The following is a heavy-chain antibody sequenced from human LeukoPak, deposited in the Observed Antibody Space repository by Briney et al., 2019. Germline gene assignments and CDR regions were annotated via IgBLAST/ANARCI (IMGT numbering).Heavy chain of an antibody. V-gene: IGHV3-23*01. Sequence: GRSLRLSCAVAGFTFSSYAMSWVRQAPEKGLEWVSAISASGGSTYYADSVKGRFTTSRDISKNSLYLQMNSLRAEDTAVYYCARDVTYYGGDWFDPWGQGTLVTVSS. CDR2: ISASGGST. CDR3: ARDVTYYGGDWFDP. J-gene: IGHJ5*02. D-gene: IGHD4-23*01. CDR1: GFTFSSYA.